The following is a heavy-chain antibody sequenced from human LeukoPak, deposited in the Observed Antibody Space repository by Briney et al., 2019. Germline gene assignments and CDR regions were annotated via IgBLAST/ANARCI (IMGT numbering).Heavy chain of an antibody. D-gene: IGHD2-21*01. Sequence: PSETLSLTCAVYGGSFSGYYWSWIRQPRGKGVEWIGEINHSGSTNYNPSLKSRVTISVDTSKNQFSLKLSSVTAADTAVYYCARGALAYCGGDCYFGWFDPWGQGTLVTVSS. CDR2: INHSGST. CDR1: GGSFSGYY. J-gene: IGHJ5*02. V-gene: IGHV4-34*01. CDR3: ARGALAYCGGDCYFGWFDP.